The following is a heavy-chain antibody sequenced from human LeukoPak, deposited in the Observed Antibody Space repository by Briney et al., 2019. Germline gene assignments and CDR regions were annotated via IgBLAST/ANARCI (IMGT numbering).Heavy chain of an antibody. CDR1: GYTFTDYY. J-gene: IGHJ4*02. CDR3: ARSGSTGYSLDY. V-gene: IGHV1-2*02. D-gene: IGHD3-22*01. CDR2: IDPNSGDT. Sequence: ASVKVSCKPSGYTFTDYYIHWVRQAPGQGLEWMGCIDPNSGDTKYAQKFQGRVSMPRDTSTRTAYMELSRLRSDDTAVYFCARSGSTGYSLDYWGQGTLVTVSS.